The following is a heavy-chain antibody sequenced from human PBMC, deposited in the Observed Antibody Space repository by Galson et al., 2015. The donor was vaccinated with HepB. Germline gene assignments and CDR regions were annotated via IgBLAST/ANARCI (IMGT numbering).Heavy chain of an antibody. D-gene: IGHD3-3*01. CDR2: FDPEDGET. J-gene: IGHJ6*03. V-gene: IGHV1-24*01. Sequence: SVKVSCKVSGYTLTELSMHWVRQAPGKGLEWMGGFDPEDGETIYAQKFQGRVTMTEDTSTDTAYMELSSLRSEDTAVYYCATSGINSEWLFPYYMDVWGKGTTVTVSS. CDR3: ATSGINSEWLFPYYMDV. CDR1: GYTLTELS.